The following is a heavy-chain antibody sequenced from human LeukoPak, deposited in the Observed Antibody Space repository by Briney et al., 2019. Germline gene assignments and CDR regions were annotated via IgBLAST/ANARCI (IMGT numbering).Heavy chain of an antibody. CDR2: SSGSGDST. V-gene: IGHV3-23*01. CDR3: ATDPGTMIVVP. D-gene: IGHD3-22*01. CDR1: GFTFSSYA. J-gene: IGHJ4*02. Sequence: GGSLRLSCAASGFTFSSYAMTWFRQAPGKGLEWVSVSSGSGDSTYYADSVKGRFTISRDNSKNTLYLQMNSLRAEDTAVYYCATDPGTMIVVPWGQGTLVTVSS.